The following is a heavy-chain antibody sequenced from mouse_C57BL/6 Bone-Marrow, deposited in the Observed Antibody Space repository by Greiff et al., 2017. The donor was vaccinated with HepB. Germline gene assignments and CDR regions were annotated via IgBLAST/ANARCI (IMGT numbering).Heavy chain of an antibody. D-gene: IGHD2-3*01. J-gene: IGHJ3*01. V-gene: IGHV1-50*01. CDR2: IDPSDSYT. Sequence: QVQLQQPGAELVKPGASVKLSCKASGYTFTSYWMQWVKQRPGQGLEWIGEIDPSDSYTNYNQKFKGKATLTVDTSSSTAYMQLSSLTSEDSAVYYCASGWLLYWGQGTLVTVSA. CDR3: ASGWLLY. CDR1: GYTFTSYW.